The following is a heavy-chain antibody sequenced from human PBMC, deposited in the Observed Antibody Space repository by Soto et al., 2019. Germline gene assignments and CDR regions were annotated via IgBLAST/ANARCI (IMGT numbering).Heavy chain of an antibody. D-gene: IGHD2-2*01. Sequence: GGSLRLSCAASGFTFSSYSMNWVRQAPGKGLEWVSSISSSSSYIYYADSVKGRFTISRDNAKNSLYLQMNSLRAEDTAVYYCASRGPEYQLQGWYFDYWGQGTLVTVSS. CDR3: ASRGPEYQLQGWYFDY. V-gene: IGHV3-21*01. CDR2: ISSSSSYI. CDR1: GFTFSSYS. J-gene: IGHJ4*02.